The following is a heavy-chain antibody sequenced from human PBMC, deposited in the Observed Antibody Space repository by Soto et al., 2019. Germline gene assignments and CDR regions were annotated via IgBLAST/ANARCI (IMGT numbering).Heavy chain of an antibody. CDR1: GFTFSSYG. CDR2: ISYDGSNK. V-gene: IGHV3-30*18. J-gene: IGHJ6*02. CDR3: AKDQVGCTNGVCYDFYYYYGMDV. D-gene: IGHD2-8*01. Sequence: QVQLVESGGGVVQPGRSLRLSCAASGFTFSSYGMHWVRQAPGKGLEWVAVISYDGSNKYYADSVKGRFTISRDNSKNTLYLQMNSLRAEDTAVYYCAKDQVGCTNGVCYDFYYYYGMDVWGQGTTVTSP.